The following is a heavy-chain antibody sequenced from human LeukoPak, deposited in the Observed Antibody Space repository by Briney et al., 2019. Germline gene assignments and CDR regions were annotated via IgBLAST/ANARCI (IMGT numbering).Heavy chain of an antibody. Sequence: SETLSLTCTVSGGSISSHYWSWIRQPPGKGLEWIGYIYYNGSTNYNPSLKSRVTISVDTSKNQFSLRLSSVTAADTAVYYCARLYCSSTSCYRGWFDPWGQGTLVTVSS. J-gene: IGHJ5*02. CDR3: ARLYCSSTSCYRGWFDP. D-gene: IGHD2-2*01. V-gene: IGHV4-59*11. CDR2: IYYNGST. CDR1: GGSISSHY.